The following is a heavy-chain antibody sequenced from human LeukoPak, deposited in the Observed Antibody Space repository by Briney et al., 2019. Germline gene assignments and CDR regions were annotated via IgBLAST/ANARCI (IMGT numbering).Heavy chain of an antibody. V-gene: IGHV4-59*08. CDR1: SGSIDNYY. CDR3: ARHTTVVPPHYFDY. J-gene: IGHJ4*02. D-gene: IGHD4-23*01. Sequence: SETLSLTCSVSSGSIDNYYWSWIRQPPGKGLEWIGYVFYSGSTNYNPSLKSRVTMSLGTSKNQISLKLSSVTAADTAMYYCARHTTVVPPHYFDYWGQGTLVTVSS. CDR2: VFYSGST.